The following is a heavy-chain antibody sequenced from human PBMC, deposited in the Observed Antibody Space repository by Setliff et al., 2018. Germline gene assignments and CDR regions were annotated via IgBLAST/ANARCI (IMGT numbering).Heavy chain of an antibody. Sequence: ASVKVSCKASGYTFTSYAMHWVRQAPGQRLEWMGWINAGNGNTKYSQKFQGRVTITRDTSASTAYMELSSLRSEDTAVYYCARGDSGRAPCLLPTIWGQGTLVTVSS. D-gene: IGHD1-26*01. CDR2: INAGNGNT. J-gene: IGHJ4*02. CDR1: GYTFTSYA. V-gene: IGHV1-3*01. CDR3: ARGDSGRAPCLLPTI.